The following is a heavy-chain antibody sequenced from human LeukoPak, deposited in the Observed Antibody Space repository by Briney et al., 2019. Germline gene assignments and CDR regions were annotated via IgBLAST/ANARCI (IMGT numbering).Heavy chain of an antibody. CDR2: IYYRGST. J-gene: IGHJ4*02. CDR1: GGSISSGDYY. V-gene: IGHV4-30-4*01. CDR3: AREDGSRCFDN. D-gene: IGHD6-13*01. Sequence: SETLSLTCTVSGGSISSGDYYWSWIRQPPGKGLEWIGYIYYRGSTYNNPSLKSRVAISVDTSKKQFSLKLISVTAADTAMYYCAREDGSRCFDNWGQGTLVTVSS.